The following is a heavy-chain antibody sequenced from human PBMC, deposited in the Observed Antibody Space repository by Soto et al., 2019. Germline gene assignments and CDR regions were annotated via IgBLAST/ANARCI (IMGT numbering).Heavy chain of an antibody. CDR2: ISAYNSNT. D-gene: IGHD3-3*01. Sequence: ASVKVSCKASGYTFTSYGISWVRQAPGQGLEWMGWISAYNSNTNYAQKLQGRVTMTTDTSTSTAYMELRSLRSDDTAVYYCARSRYYDFWSGYYFDYWGQGTLVTVSS. J-gene: IGHJ4*02. CDR3: ARSRYYDFWSGYYFDY. CDR1: GYTFTSYG. V-gene: IGHV1-18*01.